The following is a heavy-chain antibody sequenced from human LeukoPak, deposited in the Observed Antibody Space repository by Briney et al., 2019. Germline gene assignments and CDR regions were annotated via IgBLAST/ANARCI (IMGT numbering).Heavy chain of an antibody. V-gene: IGHV3-23*01. Sequence: GGSLRLSCAASGFTFSSYAMSWVRQAPGKGLEWVSAINCSGGNTYYADSVKGRFTISRDNSKNTLYLQMNSLRAEDTAVYYCAKDQISGWYGLDYWGQGTLVTVSS. CDR3: AKDQISGWYGLDY. J-gene: IGHJ4*02. D-gene: IGHD6-19*01. CDR2: INCSGGNT. CDR1: GFTFSSYA.